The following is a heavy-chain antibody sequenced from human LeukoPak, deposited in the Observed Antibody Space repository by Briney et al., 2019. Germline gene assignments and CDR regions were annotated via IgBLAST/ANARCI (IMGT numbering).Heavy chain of an antibody. J-gene: IGHJ5*02. CDR1: GVSFNAYY. CDR2: VSPGGYI. Sequence: SETLSLTCTVSGVSFNAYYWSWIRQSPGKGLEWIGEVSPGGYIKYNPSLRSRVTISLDRSENQLSLKLGSVTAADTAMYYCARIRCGHTGDICYNHWAQGTLVTVSS. V-gene: IGHV4-34*01. CDR3: ARIRCGHTGDICYNH. D-gene: IGHD2-8*02.